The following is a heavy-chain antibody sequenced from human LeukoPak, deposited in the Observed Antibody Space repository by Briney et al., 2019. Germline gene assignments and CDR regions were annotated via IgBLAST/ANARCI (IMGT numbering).Heavy chain of an antibody. D-gene: IGHD4-23*01. CDR3: TKDQGYYYGNSLDY. CDR2: IRNDGSNE. CDR1: GFTFNTYN. V-gene: IGHV3-30*02. Sequence: GGSLRLSCAASGFTFNTYNMHWVRQAPGKGLEWVALIRNDGSNEYYADSVKGRFTISRDISRNTLFLQMSSLRVEDTAVYYCTKDQGYYYGNSLDYWGQGTLVTVSS. J-gene: IGHJ4*02.